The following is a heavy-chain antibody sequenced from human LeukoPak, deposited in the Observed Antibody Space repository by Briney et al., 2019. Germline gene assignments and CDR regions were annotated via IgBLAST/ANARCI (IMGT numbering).Heavy chain of an antibody. J-gene: IGHJ3*02. CDR3: ASPYCSSTSCYTGLAAFNI. CDR2: SIPILGIA. Sequence: ASVKLSCKASGATFSSYGISWVRQCPGQGLEWVGRSIPILGIANHAQTFQGRVTITADKSTRTAYMELSSLRSAHTAVYYCASPYCSSTSCYTGLAAFNIWGQGTMVTVSS. CDR1: GATFSSYG. D-gene: IGHD2-2*02. V-gene: IGHV1-69*04.